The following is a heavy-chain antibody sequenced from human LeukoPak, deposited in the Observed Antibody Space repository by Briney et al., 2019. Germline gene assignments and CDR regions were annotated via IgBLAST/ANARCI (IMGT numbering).Heavy chain of an antibody. CDR2: IYSGGST. Sequence: GGSLRLSCAASGFIVSSNYMSWVRQAPGKGLEWVSVIYSGGSTYYADSVKGRFTISRGNSMNTLYLQMSSLRAEDTAVYYCARDDYGSGSYYYAFDIWGQGTMVTVSS. CDR1: GFIVSSNY. V-gene: IGHV3-53*01. CDR3: ARDDYGSGSYYYAFDI. D-gene: IGHD3-10*01. J-gene: IGHJ3*02.